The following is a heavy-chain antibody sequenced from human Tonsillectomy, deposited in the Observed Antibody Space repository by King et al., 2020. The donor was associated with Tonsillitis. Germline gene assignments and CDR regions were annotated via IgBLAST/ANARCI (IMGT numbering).Heavy chain of an antibody. D-gene: IGHD5-12*01. CDR1: GFIFSSYA. CDR2: IYSGGSST. J-gene: IGHJ4*02. CDR3: ARGGGYSGYATFDY. Sequence: VQLVESGGGLVQPGGSLRLSCAASGFIFSSYAMSWVRQAPGKGLEWVSVIYSGGSSTYYADSVKGRFTISRDNAKNKLYLQMNSLSAEDTAVYFCARGGGYSGYATFDYWGQGTLVTVSS. V-gene: IGHV3-23*03.